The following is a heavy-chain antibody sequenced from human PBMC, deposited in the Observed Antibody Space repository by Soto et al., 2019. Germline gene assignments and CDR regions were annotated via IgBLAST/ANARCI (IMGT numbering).Heavy chain of an antibody. Sequence: EVQLVESGGGLVKPGGSLRLSCSASGFTFSSYSMNWVRQAPGKGREWVSCISSSSSYIYYADSVKGRFTIYRDNAKNSLYLQMNRLRAEDTAVYYCARAYLPRITMIVVVTYYDAFDIWGQGTMVTVSS. CDR3: ARAYLPRITMIVVVTYYDAFDI. CDR1: GFTFSSYS. CDR2: ISSSSSYI. J-gene: IGHJ3*02. D-gene: IGHD3-22*01. V-gene: IGHV3-21*01.